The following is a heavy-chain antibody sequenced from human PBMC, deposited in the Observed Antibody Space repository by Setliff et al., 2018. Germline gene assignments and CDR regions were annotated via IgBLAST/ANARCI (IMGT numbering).Heavy chain of an antibody. J-gene: IGHJ4*01. D-gene: IGHD3-22*01. CDR3: ATDYPYYYDASGYAY. CDR2: IKSKVDGWTT. V-gene: IGHV3-15*01. CDR1: GFSFSNAC. Sequence: GGSLRLSCAASGFSFSNACMSWVRQAPGKGLEWVGRIKSKVDGWTTHYAAPVKGRFTISRDESKNTVYLQMNSLQTEDTGVYYCATDYPYYYDASGYAYWGQGTLVTVSS.